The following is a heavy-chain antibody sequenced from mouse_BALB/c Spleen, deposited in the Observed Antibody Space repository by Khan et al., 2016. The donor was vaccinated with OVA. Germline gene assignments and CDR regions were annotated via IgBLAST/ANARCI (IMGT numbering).Heavy chain of an antibody. V-gene: IGHV3-2*02. CDR3: ARDGSRYNYAMDY. CDR2: ISSSGST. CDR1: GYSITSDSA. J-gene: IGHJ4*01. Sequence: EVQLVESGPGLVKPSQSLSLTCTVTGYSITSDSAWNWIRQFPGNKLEWMGFISSSGSTNYNPAFKSRTSITRDTSKNQFFLQLNSVTTEDTATYYCARDGSRYNYAMDYWGQGTSVTVSS. D-gene: IGHD2-3*01.